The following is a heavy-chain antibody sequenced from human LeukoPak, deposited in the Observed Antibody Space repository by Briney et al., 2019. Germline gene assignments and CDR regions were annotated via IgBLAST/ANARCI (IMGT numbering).Heavy chain of an antibody. D-gene: IGHD3-16*02. V-gene: IGHV1-8*01. J-gene: IGHJ4*02. CDR3: ARGSSGYDYVWGSYRSTHPGDY. CDR1: GYTFTSYD. CDR2: MNPNSGNT. Sequence: ASVRVSCKASGYTFTSYDINWVRQATGQGLEWMGWMNPNSGNTGYAQKFQGRVAMTRNTSISTAYMELSSLRSEDTAVYYCARGSSGYDYVWGSYRSTHPGDYWGQGTLVTVSS.